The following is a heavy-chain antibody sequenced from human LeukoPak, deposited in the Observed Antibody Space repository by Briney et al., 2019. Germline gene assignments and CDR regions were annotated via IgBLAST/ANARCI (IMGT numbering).Heavy chain of an antibody. Sequence: AGSLSLSCAASGFTFSNACMNWVRQAPRKGLKWVGSTKSKTESGATDYAAPVKGSFTISRDDSKNTLYLQMNSLKTEDTAVYDCTTPFFVGPSSWGQGALVTVSS. V-gene: IGHV3-15*01. CDR1: GFTFSNAC. D-gene: IGHD6-6*01. J-gene: IGHJ5*02. CDR3: TTPFFVGPSS. CDR2: TKSKTESGAT.